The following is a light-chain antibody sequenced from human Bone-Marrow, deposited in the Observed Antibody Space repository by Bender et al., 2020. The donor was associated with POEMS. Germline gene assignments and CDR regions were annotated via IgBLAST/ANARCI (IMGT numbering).Light chain of an antibody. CDR1: SNDVGAYKY. CDR2: EDS. V-gene: IGLV2-11*01. CDR3: CSYAGSSTWV. Sequence: QSALTQPRSVSGSPGQSVTISCTGTSNDVGAYKYVSWYQQSPGEAPKLTIYEDSKRPSGVSSRFSGSRSGDTASLTISGLQAEDEADYYCCSYAGSSTWVFGGGTKVTVL. J-gene: IGLJ3*02.